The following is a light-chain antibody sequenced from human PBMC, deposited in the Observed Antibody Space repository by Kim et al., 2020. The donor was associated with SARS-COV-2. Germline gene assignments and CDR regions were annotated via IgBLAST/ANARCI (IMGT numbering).Light chain of an antibody. Sequence: DIQLTQSPSSVSASVGDSVTITCQASQDIRKFLNWYQHKPGKAPELLISAASTLRTGVPSRFSGGASGTHFTFTISNLQPEDIATYYCQQYNNLQAITFGQGTRLEIK. CDR1: QDIRKF. CDR2: AAS. CDR3: QQYNNLQAIT. J-gene: IGKJ5*01. V-gene: IGKV1-33*01.